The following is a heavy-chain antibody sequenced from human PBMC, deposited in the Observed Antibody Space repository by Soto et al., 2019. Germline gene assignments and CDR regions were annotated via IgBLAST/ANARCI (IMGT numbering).Heavy chain of an antibody. Sequence: QVQLQESGPGLVKPSETLSLTCTVSGDSFNNYFWSWIRQPAGKGLEWIGRIYTSGHTDYNPSLKSRVTVSVDTSKNQFSLKLSSVTAADTAVYFCAGEAAVAVGDGYWCDPWGQGILVTVSS. D-gene: IGHD6-19*01. J-gene: IGHJ5*02. CDR2: IYTSGHT. V-gene: IGHV4-4*07. CDR1: GDSFNNYF. CDR3: AGEAAVAVGDGYWCDP.